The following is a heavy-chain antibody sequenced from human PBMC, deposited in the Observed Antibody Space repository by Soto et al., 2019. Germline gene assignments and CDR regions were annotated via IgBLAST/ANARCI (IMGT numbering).Heavy chain of an antibody. D-gene: IGHD3-3*01. V-gene: IGHV4-59*08. Sequence: SETLSLTCTVSGGSINSYYWSWIRQPPGKGLEWIGYIYYSGSTNYNPSLKSRVTISVDTSKNQFSLKLSSVTAADTAVYYCARHGYYDFWSGYLDDPKSYNWFDPWGQGTLVTVSS. CDR3: ARHGYYDFWSGYLDDPKSYNWFDP. CDR1: GGSINSYY. J-gene: IGHJ5*02. CDR2: IYYSGST.